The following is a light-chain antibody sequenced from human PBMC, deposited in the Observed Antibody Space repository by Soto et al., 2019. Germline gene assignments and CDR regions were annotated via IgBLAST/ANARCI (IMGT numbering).Light chain of an antibody. J-gene: IGKJ4*01. V-gene: IGKV1-33*01. CDR2: DAS. Sequence: DIQMTQSPSSLSAPVGDRVTITCQASQDISNCLNWYQQKPGKAPKLLIYDASKLETGVPSRFSGSGSATDFTLTISSLQAEDIARYYCQQCDQLPLTFGGGTKVDIK. CDR3: QQCDQLPLT. CDR1: QDISNC.